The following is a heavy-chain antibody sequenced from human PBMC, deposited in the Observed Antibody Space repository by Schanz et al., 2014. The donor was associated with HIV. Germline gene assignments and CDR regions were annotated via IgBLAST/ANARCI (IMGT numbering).Heavy chain of an antibody. J-gene: IGHJ4*02. D-gene: IGHD2-21*02. V-gene: IGHV1-69*06. CDR2: IIPIFDTT. CDR1: GGTFSSSA. CDR3: ARTYTGDWSTGAD. Sequence: QVQLVQSGAEVKKPGSSVKVSCKASGGTFSSSAISWVRQAPGQGLEWMGGIIPIFDTTNYAQKCQGRVTITADKSTSTVYMDLSSLRSEDTAVYYCARTYTGDWSTGADWGQGTLVTVSS.